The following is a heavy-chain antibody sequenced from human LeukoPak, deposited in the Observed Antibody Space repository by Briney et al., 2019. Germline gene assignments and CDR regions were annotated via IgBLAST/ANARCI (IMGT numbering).Heavy chain of an antibody. D-gene: IGHD4-23*01. Sequence: GGSLRLSCAASGFTFSGYWMAWVRQAPGKGLQWVANIKTDGSEKYYVDSVKGRFTISRDNAKNTMYLQMNSLSVEDTAVYYCAREGWKLESFDVWGQGTMVTVSS. CDR2: IKTDGSEK. V-gene: IGHV3-7*01. CDR1: GFTFSGYW. CDR3: AREGWKLESFDV. J-gene: IGHJ3*01.